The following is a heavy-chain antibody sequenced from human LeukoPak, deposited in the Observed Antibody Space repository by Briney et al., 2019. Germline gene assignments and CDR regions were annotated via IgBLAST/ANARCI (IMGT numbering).Heavy chain of an antibody. CDR1: GFTFSSYG. V-gene: IGHV3-30*18. D-gene: IGHD4-17*01. CDR2: ISYDVSNK. J-gene: IGHJ3*02. Sequence: GGSLRLSCAASGFTFSSYGMHWVRQAPGKGLECVAVISYDVSNKYYADSVKGRFTISRDNYKNTMYLQMNSLGAEDTAVYYCAKEVEFREGDYLGHAFDIWGQGTMVTVSS. CDR3: AKEVEFREGDYLGHAFDI.